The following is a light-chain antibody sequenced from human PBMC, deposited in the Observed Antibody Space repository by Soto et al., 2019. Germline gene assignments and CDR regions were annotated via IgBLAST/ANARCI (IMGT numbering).Light chain of an antibody. V-gene: IGKV1-5*01. CDR1: QSITNL. CDR3: QQYNSFPIT. J-gene: IGKJ5*01. CDR2: DAS. Sequence: IQMTQSPSTLSASVGDRVTITCRASQSITNLLAWYQQKPGKAPKLLIYDASSLESGVPSRFSGSGSGTEFTLTISSLQPDDFATYYCQQYNSFPITFGQGTRLEIK.